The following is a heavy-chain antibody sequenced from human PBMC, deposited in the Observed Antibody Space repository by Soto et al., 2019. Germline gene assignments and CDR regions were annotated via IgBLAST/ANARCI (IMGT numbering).Heavy chain of an antibody. CDR3: ARAKASGTSAHDP. CDR2: INSDGSIA. Sequence: EVQVVESGGGLVQPGGSLRLSCAASGFIFNTYWMHWVRQAPGKGLVWISRINSDGSIADYADSVRGPITISRDNTKNNVYLQMNSLRVEDTDVYYCARAKASGTSAHDPWGQGTLVTVSA. D-gene: IGHD3-10*01. J-gene: IGHJ5*02. V-gene: IGHV3-74*01. CDR1: GFIFNTYW.